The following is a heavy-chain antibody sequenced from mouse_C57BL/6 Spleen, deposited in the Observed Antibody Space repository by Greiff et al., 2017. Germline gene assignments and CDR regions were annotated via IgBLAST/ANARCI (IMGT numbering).Heavy chain of an antibody. J-gene: IGHJ4*01. CDR1: GYTFTSYW. Sequence: VQLQQPGAELVKPGASVKMSCKASGYTFTSYWITWVKQRPGQGLEWIGDIYPGSGSTNYNEKFKSKATLTVDISSSTAYMQLSSLTSEDSAVYYCARDSNYDAMDYWGQGTSVTVSS. D-gene: IGHD2-5*01. CDR3: ARDSNYDAMDY. V-gene: IGHV1-55*01. CDR2: IYPGSGST.